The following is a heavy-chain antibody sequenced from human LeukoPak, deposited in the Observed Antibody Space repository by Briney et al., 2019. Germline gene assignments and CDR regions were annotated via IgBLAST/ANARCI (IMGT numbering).Heavy chain of an antibody. J-gene: IGHJ3*02. V-gene: IGHV1-69*06. CDR1: GGTFSSYG. CDR3: ARDRADIVVVVAATGDAFDI. Sequence: VASVKVSCKASGGTFSSYGISWVRQAPGQGLEWMGGIIPIFGTANYAQKFQGRVTITADKSTSTAYMELSSLRSEDTAVYYCARDRADIVVVVAATGDAFDIWGQGTMVTVSS. D-gene: IGHD2-15*01. CDR2: IIPIFGTA.